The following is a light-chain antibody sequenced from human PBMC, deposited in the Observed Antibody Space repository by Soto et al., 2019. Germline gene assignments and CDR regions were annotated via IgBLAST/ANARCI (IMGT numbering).Light chain of an antibody. Sequence: QSALTQPASVSGSPGQSITISCTGTSSDVGSYNLVSWYQQHPGKAPKLMIYGVSKRPSGVSNRFSGSKSGNTASLTISGLQAEDEADYYCCSYAGSSTNYVFGTGTKVTVL. V-gene: IGLV2-23*02. CDR3: CSYAGSSTNYV. CDR1: SSDVGSYNL. J-gene: IGLJ1*01. CDR2: GVS.